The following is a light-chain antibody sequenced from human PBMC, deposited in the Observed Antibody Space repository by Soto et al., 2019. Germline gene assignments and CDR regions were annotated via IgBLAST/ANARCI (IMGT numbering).Light chain of an antibody. CDR3: QQSNSFPLT. CDR2: AAS. V-gene: IGKV1-12*01. CDR1: QGISSR. Sequence: DIQMTQSPSSVSASVGDRVTITCRASQGISSRLAWYQQNPGQAPNLLIYAASSLQSGVPSRFSGSGSETDFTLTIGSLQHEDFATYYCQQSNSFPLTFGGGTKVEIK. J-gene: IGKJ4*01.